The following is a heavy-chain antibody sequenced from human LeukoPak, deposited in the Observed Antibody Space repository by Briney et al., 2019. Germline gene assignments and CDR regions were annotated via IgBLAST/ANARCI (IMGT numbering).Heavy chain of an antibody. V-gene: IGHV1-24*01. J-gene: IGHJ1*01. Sequence: ASVKVSCKVSGYTLTELSMHWVRQAPGKGLEWMGGFDPEDGETIFAQNFQGRVTMTEDTSSDTAYMELSSLTSEDTAVYYCATPPVWFGEFMSGNSILGYFQDWGQGTLVTVSS. CDR1: GYTLTELS. CDR3: ATPPVWFGEFMSGNSILGYFQD. D-gene: IGHD3-10*01. CDR2: FDPEDGET.